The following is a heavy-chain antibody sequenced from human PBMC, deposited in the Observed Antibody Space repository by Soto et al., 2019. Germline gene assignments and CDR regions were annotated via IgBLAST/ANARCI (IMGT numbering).Heavy chain of an antibody. CDR2: IYPGDSDT. Sequence: GESLKISCKGSGYSFTSYWIGWVRQMPGKGLEWMGIIYPGDSDTRYSPSFQGQVTISADKSISTAYLQWSSLKASDTAMYYCARPGPGTTWRDAFDIWGQGTMVTVSS. CDR3: ARPGPGTTWRDAFDI. V-gene: IGHV5-51*01. CDR1: GYSFTSYW. D-gene: IGHD1-1*01. J-gene: IGHJ3*02.